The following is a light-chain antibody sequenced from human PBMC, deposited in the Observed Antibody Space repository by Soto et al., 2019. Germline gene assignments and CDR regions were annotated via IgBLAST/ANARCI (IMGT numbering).Light chain of an antibody. J-gene: IGKJ1*01. CDR3: QQYNNWPPFT. Sequence: EIVMTQSPATLSVSPGERATLSCRASQSVSGNLAWYQQKPGQAPRLLIYGASTRDTGIPARFSGSGSGTEFTLTISSLQSEDFAVYYCQQYNNWPPFTFGQGTKVDIK. V-gene: IGKV3-15*01. CDR1: QSVSGN. CDR2: GAS.